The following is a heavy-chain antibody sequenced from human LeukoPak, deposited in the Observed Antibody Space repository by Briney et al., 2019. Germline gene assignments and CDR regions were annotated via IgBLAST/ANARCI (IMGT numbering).Heavy chain of an antibody. V-gene: IGHV3-23*01. CDR2: ISGSGGST. D-gene: IGHD5-18*01. CDR3: AKMVKAVHFDY. J-gene: IGHJ4*02. Sequence: GGSLRLSXAASGFTFSSYAMSWVRQAPGKGLEWVSTISGSGGSTYYAASVKGRFTISRDNSKNTLYLQMNSLRAEDTAVYYCAKMVKAVHFDYWGQGTLVTVSS. CDR1: GFTFSSYA.